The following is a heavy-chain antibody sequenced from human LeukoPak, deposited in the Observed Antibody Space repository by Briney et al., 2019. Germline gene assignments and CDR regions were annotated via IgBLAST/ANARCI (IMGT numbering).Heavy chain of an antibody. D-gene: IGHD2-2*01. CDR3: ARGGSTSHNWFDP. CDR2: IYYSGST. V-gene: IGHV4-59*01. CDR1: GGSISSYY. J-gene: IGHJ5*02. Sequence: SETLSLTCTVSGGSISSYYWSWIRQPPGKGLEWIGYIYYSGSTNYNPSLKSRVTISVDTSKNQFSLKLSSVTAADTAVYYCARGGSTSHNWFDPCGQGSLVTVSS.